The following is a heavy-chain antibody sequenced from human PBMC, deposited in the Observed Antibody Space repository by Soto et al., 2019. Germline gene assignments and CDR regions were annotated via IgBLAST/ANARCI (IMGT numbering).Heavy chain of an antibody. CDR1: GFTFGDYA. CDR2: IRSKAYGGTT. CDR3: TRTFRAVLYYFDY. D-gene: IGHD6-19*01. J-gene: IGHJ4*02. V-gene: IGHV3-49*03. Sequence: PGGSLRLSCTASGFTFGDYAMSWFRQAPGKGLEWVGFIRSKAYGGTTEYAASVKGKFTISRDDSKSIAYLQMNSLKTEDTAVYYCTRTFRAVLYYFDYWGQGTLVTVSS.